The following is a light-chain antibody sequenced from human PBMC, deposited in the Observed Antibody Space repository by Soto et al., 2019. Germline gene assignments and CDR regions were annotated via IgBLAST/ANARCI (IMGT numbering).Light chain of an antibody. CDR3: ASWYVNRSGGV. Sequence: QSVLTQPPSASGTPGQRVTMSCSGTSSNVANNFVYWYQQLPGTAPNILIYRSDQRPSGVPYQFSSSKSGTSASLAISCRRYEDEADYYCASWYVNRSGGVFGGGTKLTVL. CDR1: SSNVANNF. J-gene: IGLJ3*02. CDR2: RSD. V-gene: IGLV1-47*01.